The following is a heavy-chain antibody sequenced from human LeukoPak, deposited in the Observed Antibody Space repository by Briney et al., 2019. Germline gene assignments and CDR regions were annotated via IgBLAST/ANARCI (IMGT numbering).Heavy chain of an antibody. CDR3: ARSTTYNNWFDP. Sequence: GESLKISCKGSGYSFTSYWIGWVRQMSGKGLEWMGIIYPGDSDTRYSPSFQGQVTISADKSISTAYLQWSSLKASDTAMYYCARSTTYNNWFDPWAREPWSPSPQ. V-gene: IGHV5-51*01. D-gene: IGHD1-14*01. CDR2: IYPGDSDT. J-gene: IGHJ5*02. CDR1: GYSFTSYW.